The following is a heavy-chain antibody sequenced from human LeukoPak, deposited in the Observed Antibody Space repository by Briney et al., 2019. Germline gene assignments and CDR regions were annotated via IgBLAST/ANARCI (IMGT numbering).Heavy chain of an antibody. CDR1: GGSFSGYY. CDR3: ARGLASGYAGNYPLDY. V-gene: IGHV4-34*01. CDR2: INHSGST. D-gene: IGHD4-23*01. Sequence: SEMLSLTCAVYGGSFSGYYWSWSRQPPGKGLEWIGEINHSGSTNYNPSLKSRVTISVDTSKNQFSLKLSSVTAADTAVYYCARGLASGYAGNYPLDYWVQGTLVTVPS. J-gene: IGHJ4*02.